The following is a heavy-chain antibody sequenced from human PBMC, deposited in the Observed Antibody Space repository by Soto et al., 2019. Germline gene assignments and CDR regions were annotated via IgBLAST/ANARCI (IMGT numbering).Heavy chain of an antibody. CDR2: ISSSSSYI. V-gene: IGHV3-21*01. Sequence: PGGSLRLSCAASGFTFSSYSMNWVRQAPGKGLEWVSSISSSSSYIYYADSVKGRFTISRDNAKNSLYLQMNSLRAEDTAVYYCARDFRRESLLYYYYGMDVWGQGTTVTVSS. CDR1: GFTFSSYS. J-gene: IGHJ6*02. CDR3: ARDFRRESLLYYYYGMDV. D-gene: IGHD3-10*01.